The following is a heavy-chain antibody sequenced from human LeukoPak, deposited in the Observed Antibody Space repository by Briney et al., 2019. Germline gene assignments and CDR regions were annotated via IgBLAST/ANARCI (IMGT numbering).Heavy chain of an antibody. CDR2: IKQDGSEI. V-gene: IGHV3-7*01. Sequence: GGSLRLSCAASGFTFSSYWMSWVRQAPGKGLEWVANIKQDGSEIYYVDSVRGRFTISRDNAKNSLYLQMNSLRAEDTAVYYCARPSLNTGSYFDYWGQGILVSVSS. D-gene: IGHD1-26*01. CDR1: GFTFSSYW. CDR3: ARPSLNTGSYFDY. J-gene: IGHJ4*02.